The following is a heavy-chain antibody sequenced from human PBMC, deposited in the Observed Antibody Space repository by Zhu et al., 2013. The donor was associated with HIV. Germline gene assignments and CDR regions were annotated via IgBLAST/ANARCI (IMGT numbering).Heavy chain of an antibody. Sequence: QIHLVQSGPEVKKPGASVRVSCQTSGYSFIDYHIHWLRQAPGHGLESVGWINTRNGGTYIVRNFQGRVTITRDMSINTAYMELSRLRPDDTALYYCARELPYCSSSVSSCSNRWFDRWGQGNPGHRLL. CDR3: ARELPYCSSSVSSCSNRWFDR. CDR2: INTRNGGT. J-gene: IGHJ5*02. V-gene: IGHV1-2*02. D-gene: IGHD6-13*01. CDR1: GYSFIDYH.